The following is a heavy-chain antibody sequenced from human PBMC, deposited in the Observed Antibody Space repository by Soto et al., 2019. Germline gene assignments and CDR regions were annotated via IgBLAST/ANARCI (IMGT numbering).Heavy chain of an antibody. Sequence: ASVTVSCQASGYTFTSYAMHWVRQAPGQRLEWMGWINAGNGNTKYSQKFQGRVTITRDTSASTAYMELSSLRSEDTAVYYCARTVAPGMVRGVIEYYYYYYGMDVWGQGTTVTVSS. D-gene: IGHD3-10*01. CDR3: ARTVAPGMVRGVIEYYYYYYGMDV. V-gene: IGHV1-3*01. CDR1: GYTFTSYA. CDR2: INAGNGNT. J-gene: IGHJ6*02.